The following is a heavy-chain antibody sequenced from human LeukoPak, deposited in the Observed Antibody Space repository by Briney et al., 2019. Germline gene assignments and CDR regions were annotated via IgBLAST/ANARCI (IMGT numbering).Heavy chain of an antibody. CDR3: ARDGSYYKRGAFDI. D-gene: IGHD1-26*01. J-gene: IGHJ3*02. V-gene: IGHV1-18*01. CDR2: ISAYNGNT. CDR1: GYTFTSYG. Sequence: ASVKVSCKASGYTFTSYGISWVRQAPGQGLEWMGWISAYNGNTNYAQKIQGRVNMTTDTSTSTAYMELRSLRSDDTAVYYCARDGSYYKRGAFDIWGQGTMVTVSS.